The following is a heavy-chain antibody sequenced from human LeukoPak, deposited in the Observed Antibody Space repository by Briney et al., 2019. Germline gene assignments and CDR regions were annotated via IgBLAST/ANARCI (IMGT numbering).Heavy chain of an antibody. CDR1: GFTVSSNY. CDR3: ARGSVTTGPFGMDV. J-gene: IGHJ6*02. CDR2: IYSGGST. Sequence: GGSLRLSCAASGFTVSSNYMSWVRQAPGKGLEWVSVIYSGGSTYYADSVKGRFTISRDNSKNTLYLQMNSLRVEDTAVYYCARGSVTTGPFGMDVWGQGTTVTVSS. D-gene: IGHD5-18*01. V-gene: IGHV3-66*01.